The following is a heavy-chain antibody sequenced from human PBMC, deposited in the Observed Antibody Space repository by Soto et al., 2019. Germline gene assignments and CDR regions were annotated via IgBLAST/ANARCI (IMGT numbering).Heavy chain of an antibody. CDR2: INPKSGDT. J-gene: IGHJ4*02. D-gene: IGHD3-10*01. CDR1: GYTFTHYF. V-gene: IGHV1-2*02. Sequence: ASVKVSCKASGYTFTHYFIHWVRRAPGQGLEWMGYINPKSGDTHYSQTFRGRVSMTRDTSTDTANMGLSSLKSDDTAVYFCARVPGHKNSRGDFWGQVTPVTASS. CDR3: ARVPGHKNSRGDF.